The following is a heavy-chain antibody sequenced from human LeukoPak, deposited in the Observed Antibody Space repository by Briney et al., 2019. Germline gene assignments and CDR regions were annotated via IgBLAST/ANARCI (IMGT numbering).Heavy chain of an antibody. V-gene: IGHV3-7*04. Sequence: GGSLRLSCAASGCTFSSYWMTWVRQAPGKGLEWVANIKQDGSEKHYVDSVKGRFTISRDNAKNSLYLQMDSLRAEDTAVYYCARDRESLISSDWGQGTLVTVSS. CDR2: IKQDGSEK. CDR1: GCTFSSYW. CDR3: ARDRESLISSD. J-gene: IGHJ4*02. D-gene: IGHD3-10*01.